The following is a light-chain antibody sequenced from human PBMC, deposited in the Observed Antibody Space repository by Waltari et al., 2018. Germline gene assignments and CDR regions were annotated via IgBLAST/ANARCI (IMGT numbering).Light chain of an antibody. J-gene: IGLJ1*01. Sequence: QSALTQPASVSGSPGQSIAISCSGTDSDVGAYDFVPWYQQHPGKAPHLIIYEVSNRPSGISKRFSASKSGNTASLTISGLQAEDEADYYCSSYTTSSAPGVFGTGTRVTVL. V-gene: IGLV2-14*01. CDR2: EVS. CDR1: DSDVGAYDF. CDR3: SSYTTSSAPGV.